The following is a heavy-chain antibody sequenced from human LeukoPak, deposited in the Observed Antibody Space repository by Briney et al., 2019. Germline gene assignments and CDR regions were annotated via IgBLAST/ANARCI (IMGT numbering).Heavy chain of an antibody. Sequence: SETLSLTCAVSGGSISSGGYSWSWIRQPPGKGLEWIGRISSSGSTYYNPSLKSRVTISVDTSKNQFSLKLSSVTAADTAVYYCASSRYYDILTGYYPYYFDYWGQGTLVTVSS. CDR2: ISSSGST. CDR1: GGSISSGGYS. J-gene: IGHJ4*02. CDR3: ASSRYYDILTGYYPYYFDY. V-gene: IGHV4-30-2*03. D-gene: IGHD3-9*01.